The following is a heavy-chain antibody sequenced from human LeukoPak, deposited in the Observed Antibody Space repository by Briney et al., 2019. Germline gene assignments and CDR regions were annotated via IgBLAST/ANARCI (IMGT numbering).Heavy chain of an antibody. D-gene: IGHD5-12*01. V-gene: IGHV5-51*01. CDR2: TYPADSDT. CDR1: GYSFTSYW. CDR3: ARFNYGSAYAAGSAFDI. J-gene: IGHJ3*02. Sequence: GESLKISCKGSGYSFTSYWIGWVRQMPGKGLEWMGITYPADSDTRYSPSFEGQVTIAADKSISTAYLQWSSLKASDTAMYYCARFNYGSAYAAGSAFDIWGQGTMVTVSS.